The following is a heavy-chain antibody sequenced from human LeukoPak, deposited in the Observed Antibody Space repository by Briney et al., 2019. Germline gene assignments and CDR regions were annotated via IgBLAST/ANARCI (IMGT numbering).Heavy chain of an antibody. CDR3: ARDFSTSGAFDY. D-gene: IGHD3-10*01. J-gene: IGHJ4*02. CDR1: GFTFSSYA. Sequence: GGSLLLSCAASGFTFSSYAMHWVRPAPGKGLEWVAVISYDGSNKYYADSVKGRFTISRDNSKNTLYLQMNSLRAEDTAVYYCARDFSTSGAFDYWGQGTLVTVSS. V-gene: IGHV3-30-3*01. CDR2: ISYDGSNK.